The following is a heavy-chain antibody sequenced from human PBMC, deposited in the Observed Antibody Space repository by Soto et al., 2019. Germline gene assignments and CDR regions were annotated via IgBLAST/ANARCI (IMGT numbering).Heavy chain of an antibody. V-gene: IGHV1-2*04. D-gene: IGHD6-19*01. CDR1: GYTFTGYY. CDR3: ARESPVAGSRYSFDY. CDR2: INPNSGGT. Sequence: ASVKVSCKASGYTFTGYYMHWVRQAPGQGLEWMGWINPNSGGTNYAQKFQGWVTMTKDTSISTAYMELSRLRSDDTAVYYCARESPVAGSRYSFDYWGQGTLVTVSS. J-gene: IGHJ4*02.